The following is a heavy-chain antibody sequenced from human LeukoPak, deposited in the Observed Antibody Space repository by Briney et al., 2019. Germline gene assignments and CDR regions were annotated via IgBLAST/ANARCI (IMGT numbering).Heavy chain of an antibody. CDR2: IHSDGST. CDR3: ARDLDYFDSSGSHRRRNYFDY. CDR1: GFTFSSYS. D-gene: IGHD3-22*01. V-gene: IGHV3-53*01. J-gene: IGHJ4*02. Sequence: GGSLRLSCAASGFTFSSYSMNWVRQAPGKGLEWVSIIHSDGSTYYADSVEGRFTISRDNYKNTLYLQMNSLRGEDTAMYYCARDLDYFDSSGSHRRRNYFDYWGQGTLVTVSS.